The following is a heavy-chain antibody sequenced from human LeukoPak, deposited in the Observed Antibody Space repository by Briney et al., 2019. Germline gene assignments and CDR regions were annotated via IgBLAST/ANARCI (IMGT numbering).Heavy chain of an antibody. CDR1: GGTFSSYA. J-gene: IGHJ6*02. Sequence: GSSVKVSCKASGGTFSSYAISWVRQAPGQGREWVGRIIPILGIANYAQKFQGRVTITADKSTSTAYMELSSLRSEDTAVYYCARDIGYGMDVWGQGTTVTVSS. CDR2: IIPILGIA. CDR3: ARDIGYGMDV. V-gene: IGHV1-69*04. D-gene: IGHD1-26*01.